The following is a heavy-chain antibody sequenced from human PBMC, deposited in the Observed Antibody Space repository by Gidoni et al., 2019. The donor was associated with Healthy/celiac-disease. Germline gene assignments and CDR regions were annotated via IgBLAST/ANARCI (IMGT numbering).Heavy chain of an antibody. Sequence: VQLVQCGAEVKKPGESLRISCKGPGYSFTSYWLSWVRKMPGYGLEWMGRIDPSDTYTNDSRSFQGDVTIATDKSISTDYLKWMNLKASDTAMDYWAVKRGVVVQQTYYYYYGMDVWGQGTTVTVSS. CDR3: AVKRGVVVQQTYYYYYGMDV. CDR1: GYSFTSYW. V-gene: IGHV5-10-1*01. J-gene: IGHJ6*02. CDR2: IDPSDTYT. D-gene: IGHD2-15*01.